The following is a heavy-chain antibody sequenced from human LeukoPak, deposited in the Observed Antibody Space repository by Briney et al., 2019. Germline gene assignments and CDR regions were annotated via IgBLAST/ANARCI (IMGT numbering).Heavy chain of an antibody. J-gene: IGHJ4*02. D-gene: IGHD2-15*01. CDR1: GFTFSSHA. Sequence: GGSLRLSCAASGFTFSSHAMNWVRQAPGKGLEWVSSVSSSGTKIFYAVSVRGRFTVSRDNAGNSLSLQMDSLRVEDTAVYYCARAQAGGEYYFDYWGQGTLVTVSS. CDR2: VSSSGTKI. CDR3: ARAQAGGEYYFDY. V-gene: IGHV3-21*01.